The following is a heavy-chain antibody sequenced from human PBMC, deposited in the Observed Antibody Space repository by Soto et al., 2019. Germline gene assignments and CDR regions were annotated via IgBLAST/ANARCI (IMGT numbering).Heavy chain of an antibody. V-gene: IGHV1-3*01. D-gene: IGHD5-12*01. CDR1: GYTFTNYA. Sequence: QVQLVQSGAEVKKPGASVKVSCKASGYTFTNYAMHWVRQAPGQRLEWMGWINADKGDTSYSQRLQGRVTITRDTSAGTASMELCSLQCEDTAVYYCARISGGGGYDPPGVDYWGQGTLVTVSS. J-gene: IGHJ4*02. CDR3: ARISGGGGYDPPGVDY. CDR2: INADKGDT.